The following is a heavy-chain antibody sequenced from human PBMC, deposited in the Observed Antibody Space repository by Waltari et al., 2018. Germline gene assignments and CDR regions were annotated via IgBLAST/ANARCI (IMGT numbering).Heavy chain of an antibody. CDR1: CRSLSTHF. CDR3: ARASYGSGSSWFDP. V-gene: IGHV4-59*11. J-gene: IGHJ5*02. Sequence: QVQLQESGPGLVKPPETLSLICSVSCRSLSTHFWGWILQPPGKTLEWIGNIYSSGSTNYNPSRTSRVTISLDMSKNQFSLKLRSVSAADTAVYYCARASYGSGSSWFDPWGQGNLVTVSS. D-gene: IGHD3-10*01. CDR2: IYSSGST.